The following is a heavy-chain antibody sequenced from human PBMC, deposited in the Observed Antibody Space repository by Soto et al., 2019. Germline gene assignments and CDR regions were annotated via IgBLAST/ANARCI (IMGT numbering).Heavy chain of an antibody. CDR3: AREHSYGLLTRSFLDY. CDR1: GFTFDDYG. V-gene: IGHV3-20*04. CDR2: INWNGGST. D-gene: IGHD5-18*01. J-gene: IGHJ4*02. Sequence: GGSLRLSCAASGFTFDDYGMSWVRQAPGKGLEWVSGINWNGGSTGYADSVKGRFTISRDNAKNSLYLQMNSLRAEDTALYYCAREHSYGLLTRSFLDYWGQGTLVTVSS.